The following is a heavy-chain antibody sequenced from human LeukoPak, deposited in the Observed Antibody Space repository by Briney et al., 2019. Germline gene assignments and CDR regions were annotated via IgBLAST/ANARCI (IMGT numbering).Heavy chain of an antibody. CDR2: ISSSGSTI. Sequence: GGSLRLSCAASGFTFSSYEMNWVRQAPGKGLEWVSYISSSGSTIYYADSVKGRFTISRDNAKNSLCLQMNNLRAEDTAVYYCAGEGPRGLLLPDQYYYGMDVWGQGTTVTVSS. CDR1: GFTFSSYE. D-gene: IGHD3-22*01. V-gene: IGHV3-48*03. CDR3: AGEGPRGLLLPDQYYYGMDV. J-gene: IGHJ6*02.